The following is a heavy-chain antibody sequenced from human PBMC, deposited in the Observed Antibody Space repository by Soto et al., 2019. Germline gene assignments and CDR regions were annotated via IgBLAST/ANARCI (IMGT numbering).Heavy chain of an antibody. J-gene: IGHJ4*02. CDR3: AIVGSSIATRPFAY. D-gene: IGHD6-6*01. CDR2: IYYSGIT. V-gene: IGHV4-30-4*01. Sequence: SETLSLTCTVSGGSISSGDYYWRWIRQPPGKGLEWIGYIYYSGITYYNPSLKSRVTISVDTSKNQFSLKLSSVTAADTAVYYCAIVGSSIATRPFAYWGQGTLVIGSS. CDR1: GGSISSGDYY.